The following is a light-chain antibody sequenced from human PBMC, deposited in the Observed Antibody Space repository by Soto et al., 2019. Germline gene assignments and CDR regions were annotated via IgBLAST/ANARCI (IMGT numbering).Light chain of an antibody. CDR2: GAS. Sequence: EIVLTQSPGTLSLSPGGRATLSCRASQSVSRRLAWYQHRPGQSPRLLLSGASMRASGVPVRFSGSGSGTDFTLTISRLEPEDFAVYYCQHYGETPITFGLGTRLEV. V-gene: IGKV3-20*01. J-gene: IGKJ5*01. CDR3: QHYGETPIT. CDR1: QSVSRR.